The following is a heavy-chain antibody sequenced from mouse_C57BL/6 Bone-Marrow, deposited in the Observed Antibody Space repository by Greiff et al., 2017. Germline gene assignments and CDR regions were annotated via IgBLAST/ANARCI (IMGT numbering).Heavy chain of an antibody. V-gene: IGHV1-81*01. CDR1: GYTFTSYG. J-gene: IGHJ3*01. CDR3: ARRRRSTMVTTRAWFAY. CDR2: IYPRSGNT. D-gene: IGHD2-2*01. Sequence: VQLQQSGAELARPGASVKLSCKASGYTFTSYGISWVKQRPGQGLEWIGEIYPRSGNTYYNEKFTGKATLTADKSSSTAYMELRSLTSEDSAVYFCARRRRSTMVTTRAWFAYWGQGTLVTVSA.